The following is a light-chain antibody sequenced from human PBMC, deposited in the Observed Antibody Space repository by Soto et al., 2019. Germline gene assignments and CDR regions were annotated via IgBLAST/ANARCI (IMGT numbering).Light chain of an antibody. CDR2: GAS. Sequence: IVMTQSPATLSVSPGETATLSCRASQSIANNLAWYQQRPGQVPRLLVSGASTRATGIPVRFSGSRSGTEFTLTITSLQSEDFAVYYCQQYNNWPQTFGQGTKVEI. J-gene: IGKJ1*01. CDR3: QQYNNWPQT. CDR1: QSIANN. V-gene: IGKV3D-15*01.